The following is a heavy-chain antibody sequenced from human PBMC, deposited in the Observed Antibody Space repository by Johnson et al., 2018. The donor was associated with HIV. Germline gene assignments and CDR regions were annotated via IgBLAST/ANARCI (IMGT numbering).Heavy chain of an antibody. J-gene: IGHJ3*02. V-gene: IGHV3-15*01. D-gene: IGHD3-10*01. CDR2: IKRKTDGETT. CDR1: GFTFTNAW. Sequence: VQLVESGGGLVKPGGSLRLSCAASGFTFTNAWMHWVRQAPGKGLEWVGRIKRKTDGETTDYTTPVKGRFTISRDDSKNTLYLQMNSLKTEDTAVYYCATDLELAGLWFGELWDDAFDIWGQGTMVTVSS. CDR3: ATDLELAGLWFGELWDDAFDI.